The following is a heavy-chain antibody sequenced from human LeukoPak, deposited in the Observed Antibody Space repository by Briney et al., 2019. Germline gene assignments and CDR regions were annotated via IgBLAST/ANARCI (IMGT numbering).Heavy chain of an antibody. CDR2: ISGSGTDI. CDR1: GFTFSDSY. CDR3: VKGAGRNGGI. V-gene: IGHV3-11*04. Sequence: GGSLRLSXAASGFTFSDSYMSWIRQPPGKGLEWLSYISGSGTDISCADSVKGRITISRDNAKNSLYLQMNSLRAEDTAVYYCVKGAGRNGGIWGQGTLVTVSS. D-gene: IGHD1-14*01. J-gene: IGHJ4*02.